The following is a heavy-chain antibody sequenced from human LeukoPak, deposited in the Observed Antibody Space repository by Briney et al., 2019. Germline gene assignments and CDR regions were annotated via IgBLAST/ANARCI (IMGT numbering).Heavy chain of an antibody. V-gene: IGHV2-5*02. CDR3: AHRRDVTFFNY. Sequence: SGPTLVKPTRPLTLTCTFSGFSLSTTGVGVGWIRQPPGKALEWLAVIYWDDDNRYSPSLKSRLTITKDTSKNQVVLTMTNMDPVDTATYYCAHRRDVTFFNYWGQGTLVTVSS. CDR2: IYWDDDN. CDR1: GFSLSTTGVG. J-gene: IGHJ4*02. D-gene: IGHD3-16*01.